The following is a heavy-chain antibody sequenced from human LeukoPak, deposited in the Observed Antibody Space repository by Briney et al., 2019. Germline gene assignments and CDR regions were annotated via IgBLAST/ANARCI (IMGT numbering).Heavy chain of an antibody. D-gene: IGHD6-13*01. CDR2: MNPNSGNT. V-gene: IGHV1-8*01. CDR1: GYTFTSYD. Sequence: ASVKVSCKASGYTFTSYDINWVRQATGQGLEWMGWMNPNSGNTGYAQKFQGRVTMTRNTSISTAYMELSSLRSDDTAVYYCARDPFIAAAGPRAFDIWGQGTMVTVSS. CDR3: ARDPFIAAAGPRAFDI. J-gene: IGHJ3*02.